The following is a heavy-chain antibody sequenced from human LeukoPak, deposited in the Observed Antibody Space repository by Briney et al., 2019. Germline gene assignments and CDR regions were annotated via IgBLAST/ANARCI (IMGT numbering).Heavy chain of an antibody. CDR2: VCPRGGI. V-gene: IGHV4-4*02. D-gene: IGHD6-13*01. J-gene: IGHJ3*02. Sequence: SGTLSLTCDVSGDSISGKNCYSWVRQSPGKGLEWIGEVCPRGGINYNPSLKTRVTISADRPKNQFSLNIFSVTAADTAIYYCARDLAYGSSLRGVFDIWGQGTMVIVSS. CDR1: GDSISGKNC. CDR3: ARDLAYGSSLRGVFDI.